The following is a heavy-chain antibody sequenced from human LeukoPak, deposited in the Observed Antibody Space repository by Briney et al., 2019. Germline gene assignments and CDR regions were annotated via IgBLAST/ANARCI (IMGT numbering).Heavy chain of an antibody. Sequence: SETLSLTCTVSGGSISSYYWSWIRQPSGKGLEWIGYIYYSGSTNYNPSLKSRVTISVDTSKNQFSLKLSSVTAADTAVYYCARGGGGDYANDAFDIWGQGTMVTVSS. V-gene: IGHV4-59*01. CDR1: GGSISSYY. D-gene: IGHD2-21*02. CDR2: IYYSGST. J-gene: IGHJ3*02. CDR3: ARGGGGDYANDAFDI.